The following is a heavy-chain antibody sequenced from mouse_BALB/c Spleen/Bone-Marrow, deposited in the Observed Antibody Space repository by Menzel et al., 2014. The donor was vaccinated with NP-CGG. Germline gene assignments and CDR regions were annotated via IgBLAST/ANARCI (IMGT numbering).Heavy chain of an antibody. J-gene: IGHJ3*01. V-gene: IGHV14-3*02. CDR3: ARSGGYGNFLDLFAY. CDR2: IDPANGNT. CDR1: GFNIKDTY. D-gene: IGHD2-10*02. Sequence: VQLQQPGAELVKPGASVKLSCTASGFNIKDTYMHWVKQRPEQGLEWIGRIDPANGNTKYDPKFQGKATITADTSSNTAYLQLSSLTSEDTAVYYCARSGGYGNFLDLFAYWGQGTLVTVSA.